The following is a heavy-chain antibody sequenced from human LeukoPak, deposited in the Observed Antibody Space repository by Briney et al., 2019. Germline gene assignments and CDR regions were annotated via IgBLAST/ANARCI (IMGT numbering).Heavy chain of an antibody. J-gene: IGHJ5*02. CDR2: IHDSGST. Sequence: SETLSLTCTVSGGSISSYYWSWIRQPPGKGLEWIAYIHDSGSTYNNPSLKSRLSISIDTSKNQFSLKLNSVTAADTAVYYCARVVAAAGNNWFDPWGQGTLVTVSS. V-gene: IGHV4-59*12. CDR1: GGSISSYY. CDR3: ARVVAAAGNNWFDP. D-gene: IGHD6-25*01.